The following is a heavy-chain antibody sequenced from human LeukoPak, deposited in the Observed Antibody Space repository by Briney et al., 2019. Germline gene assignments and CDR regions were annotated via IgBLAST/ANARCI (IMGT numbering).Heavy chain of an antibody. V-gene: IGHV3-23*01. D-gene: IGHD2-8*01. J-gene: IGHJ4*02. CDR2: ISGSGGST. CDR3: AKQSRYCTNGVCHTGLYYFDY. CDR1: GFTFSSYA. Sequence: PGGSLRLSCAASGFTFSSYAMSWVRQAPGKGLEWVSGISGSGGSTYYADSVKGRFTISRDNSKNTLYLQMNSLRAEDTAVYYCAKQSRYCTNGVCHTGLYYFDYWGQGTLVTVSS.